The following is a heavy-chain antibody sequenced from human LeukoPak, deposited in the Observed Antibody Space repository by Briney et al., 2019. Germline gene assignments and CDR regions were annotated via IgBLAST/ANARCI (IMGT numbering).Heavy chain of an antibody. Sequence: SVKVSCKASGGTFSSYAISWVRQAPGQGLEWMGGIIPIFGTANYAQKFQGRVTITTDESTSTAYMELSSLRSEDTAVYYCARVFFDYYDSSGPFDYWGQGTLVTASS. V-gene: IGHV1-69*05. J-gene: IGHJ4*02. D-gene: IGHD3-22*01. CDR1: GGTFSSYA. CDR3: ARVFFDYYDSSGPFDY. CDR2: IIPIFGTA.